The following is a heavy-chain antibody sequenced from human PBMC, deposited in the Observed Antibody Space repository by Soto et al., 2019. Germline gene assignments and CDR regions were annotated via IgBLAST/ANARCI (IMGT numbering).Heavy chain of an antibody. D-gene: IGHD4-17*01. V-gene: IGHV1-3*01. J-gene: IGHJ5*02. CDR1: GYSFPRAT. Sequence: QVQVVQSGAEVKKPGASVQVSCKASGYSFPRATMHWVRQAPGDRPEWMGWINAGNGRTKYSQKFQGRVTFSRGTSADTSYMEMSSLTSEDTAVYYCGFGDYGEWLNPWGQGTLVTVSP. CDR2: INAGNGRT. CDR3: GFGDYGEWLNP.